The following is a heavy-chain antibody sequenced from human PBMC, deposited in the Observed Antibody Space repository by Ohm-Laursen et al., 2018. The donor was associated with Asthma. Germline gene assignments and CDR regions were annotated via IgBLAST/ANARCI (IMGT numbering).Heavy chain of an antibody. V-gene: IGHV3-23*01. CDR3: AKDQDIVVVVNWFDP. CDR2: ISGSGGST. J-gene: IGHJ5*02. D-gene: IGHD2-2*01. Sequence: GSLRLSCTASGFTFSSYAMSWVRQAPGKGLEWVSAISGSGGSTYYADSVKGRFTISRDNSKNTLYLQMNSPRAEDTAVYYCAKDQDIVVVVNWFDPWGQGTLVTVSS. CDR1: GFTFSSYA.